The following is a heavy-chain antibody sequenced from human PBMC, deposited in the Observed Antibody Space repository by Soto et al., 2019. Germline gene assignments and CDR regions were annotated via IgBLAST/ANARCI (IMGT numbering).Heavy chain of an antibody. D-gene: IGHD3-16*02. CDR1: GFTFSSYA. CDR2: ISGSGGST. J-gene: IGHJ3*02. CDR3: ARRIMITFGGVIAILDAFDI. V-gene: IGHV3-23*01. Sequence: HPWGSLRISCXASGFTFSSYAIIWVGPAPLKGLEWVSAISGSGGSTYYADSVKGRFTISRDNSKNTLYLQMNSLRAEDTAVYYCARRIMITFGGVIAILDAFDIWGQGTMVTVSS.